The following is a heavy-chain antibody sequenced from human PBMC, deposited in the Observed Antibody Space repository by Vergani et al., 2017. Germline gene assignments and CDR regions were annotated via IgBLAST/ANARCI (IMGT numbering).Heavy chain of an antibody. CDR1: GFTFSSYA. J-gene: IGHJ6*02. D-gene: IGHD6-13*01. V-gene: IGHV3-23*01. Sequence: EVQLLESGGGLVQPGGSLRLSCAASGFTFSSYAMSWVRQAPGKGLEWVSAISGSGGSTYYADSVKGRFTISRDNSKNTLYLQMNSLSAEDTAVYYCAKGSAVTEIAAAGTSYYYYYCMDVWGQGTTVTVSS. CDR2: ISGSGGST. CDR3: AKGSAVTEIAAAGTSYYYYYCMDV.